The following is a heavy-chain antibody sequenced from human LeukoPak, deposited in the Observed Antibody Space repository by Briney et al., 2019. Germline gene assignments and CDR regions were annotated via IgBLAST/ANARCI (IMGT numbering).Heavy chain of an antibody. J-gene: IGHJ4*02. CDR3: GKTDIYFNPIDY. D-gene: IGHD3-9*01. CDR1: GGSISSSNW. CDR2: IYHSGST. V-gene: IGHV4-4*02. Sequence: PSETLSLTCAVSGGSISSSNWWSWVRQPPGKGLEWIGEIYHSGSTNYNPSLKSRVTISVDKSKNQFSLNVRFVTAADTAIYYCGKTDIYFNPIDYWGQGTLVTVSS.